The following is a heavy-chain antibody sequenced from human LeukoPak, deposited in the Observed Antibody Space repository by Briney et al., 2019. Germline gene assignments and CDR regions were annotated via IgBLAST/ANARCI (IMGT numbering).Heavy chain of an antibody. V-gene: IGHV1-18*01. CDR2: ISTSTGDT. CDR1: GYSFILYG. J-gene: IGHJ4*02. Sequence: ASVKVSCKTSGYSFILYGISWVRQAPGQGPEWMGWISTSTGDTKYTQKFQGRVTLTTDTSTSTAYMELSSLRSDDTAVYYCARNDNYGIFVNVDYWGQGTLVTVSS. D-gene: IGHD4-11*01. CDR3: ARNDNYGIFVNVDY.